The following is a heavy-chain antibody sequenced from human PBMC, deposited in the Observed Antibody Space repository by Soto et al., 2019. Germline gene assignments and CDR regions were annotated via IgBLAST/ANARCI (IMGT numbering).Heavy chain of an antibody. CDR3: ARDRGEYTSSWFWYFSH. Sequence: SETLSLTCSVSGASISSFNWNWVRQPAGKGPEWVGRLNIAGTINYNPSLKSRITMSMDTSKNQISLHLRSVTAADTAIYYRARDRGEYTSSWFWYFSHWGHGTLVTAPQ. J-gene: IGHJ2*01. V-gene: IGHV4-4*07. CDR1: GASISSFN. CDR2: LNIAGTI. D-gene: IGHD6-13*01.